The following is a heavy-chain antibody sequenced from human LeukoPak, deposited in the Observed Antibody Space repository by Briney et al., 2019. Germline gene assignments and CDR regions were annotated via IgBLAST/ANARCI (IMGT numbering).Heavy chain of an antibody. CDR1: GFTSSSYS. D-gene: IGHD5-18*01. V-gene: IGHV3-21*01. Sequence: GGSLRLSCAASGFTSSSYSMNWVRQAPGKGLEWVSSISSSSSYIYYADSVKGRFTISRDNAKNSLYLQMNSLRAEDTAVYYCAGSGSYGLEYYYGMDVWGQGTTVTVSS. CDR2: ISSSSSYI. J-gene: IGHJ6*02. CDR3: AGSGSYGLEYYYGMDV.